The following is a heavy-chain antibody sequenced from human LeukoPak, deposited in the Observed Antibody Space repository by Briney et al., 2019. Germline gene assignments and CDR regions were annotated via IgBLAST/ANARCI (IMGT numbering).Heavy chain of an antibody. Sequence: ASVKVSCKASGYTFTSYGISWVRQAPGQGLEWMGWISAYNGNTNYAQKFQGRVTMTRDTSISTAYMELSRLRSDDTAVYYCARDIVVVPAATDAFDIWGQGTMVTVSS. J-gene: IGHJ3*02. CDR3: ARDIVVVPAATDAFDI. CDR1: GYTFTSYG. V-gene: IGHV1-18*01. CDR2: ISAYNGNT. D-gene: IGHD2-2*01.